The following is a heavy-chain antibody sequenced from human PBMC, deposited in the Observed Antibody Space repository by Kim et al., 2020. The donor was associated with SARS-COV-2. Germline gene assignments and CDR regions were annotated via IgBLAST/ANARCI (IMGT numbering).Heavy chain of an antibody. V-gene: IGHV4-34*01. Sequence: SETLSLTCAVYGGSFSGYYWSWIRQPPGKGLEWIGEINHSGSTNYNTSLKSRVTISVDTSKNQFSLKLSSVTAADTAVYYCARTKYYDFWSDSLGDAFDICGQGTMVTVSS. CDR2: INHSGST. D-gene: IGHD3-3*01. J-gene: IGHJ3*02. CDR3: ARTKYYDFWSDSLGDAFDI. CDR1: GGSFSGYY.